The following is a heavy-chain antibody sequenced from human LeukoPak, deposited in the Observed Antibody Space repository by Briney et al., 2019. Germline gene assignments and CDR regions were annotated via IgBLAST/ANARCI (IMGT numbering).Heavy chain of an antibody. V-gene: IGHV4-59*01. D-gene: IGHD1-26*01. Sequence: PSETLSLTCTVSGGSISSYYWSWIRQPPGKGLEWIGYIYYSGSTNYNPSLKSRVTISVDTSKNQFSLKLGSVTAADTAVYYCARYSGSYYWFDPWGQGTLVTVSS. CDR3: ARYSGSYYWFDP. CDR2: IYYSGST. J-gene: IGHJ5*02. CDR1: GGSISSYY.